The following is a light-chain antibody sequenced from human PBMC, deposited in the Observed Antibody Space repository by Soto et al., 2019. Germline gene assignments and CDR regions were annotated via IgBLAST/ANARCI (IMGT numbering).Light chain of an antibody. CDR3: QQYNSYPRT. J-gene: IGKJ3*01. CDR2: DAS. V-gene: IGKV1-5*01. Sequence: DIQMTQSPSTLSASVGDRVTITCRASQSISSWLAWYQQKPGTAPKLLIYDASSLESGVPSRFSGSGSGTEFTLTISSLQPDDFATYYCQQYNSYPRTFGPGTKVDIK. CDR1: QSISSW.